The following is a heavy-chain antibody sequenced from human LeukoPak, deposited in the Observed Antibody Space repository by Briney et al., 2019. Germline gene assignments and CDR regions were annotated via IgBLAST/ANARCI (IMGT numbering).Heavy chain of an antibody. V-gene: IGHV3-74*01. CDR1: GLTFSNYW. Sequence: GGSLRFSCAVSGLTFSNYWMHWVRQAPGKGLVWVSRISNDGTSTSYADSVKGRFTISRDNSKKIVYLQMDSLRVDDTAVYYCARGGYQPYYYMDVWGTGTTVTVSS. CDR2: ISNDGTST. D-gene: IGHD2-2*01. J-gene: IGHJ6*03. CDR3: ARGGYQPYYYMDV.